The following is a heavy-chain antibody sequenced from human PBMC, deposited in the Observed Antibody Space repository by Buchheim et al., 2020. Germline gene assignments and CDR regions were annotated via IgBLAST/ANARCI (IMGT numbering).Heavy chain of an antibody. D-gene: IGHD6-19*01. Sequence: QVQLQQWGAGLLKPSETLSLTCAVYGGSFSGYYWSWIRQPPGKGLEWIGEINHSGSTNYNPSLKSRVTISVDTSKNQFSLKLSSVTAADTAVYYCARGSSGWYFTSRYFDYWGQGTL. CDR3: ARGSSGWYFTSRYFDY. CDR2: INHSGST. J-gene: IGHJ4*02. CDR1: GGSFSGYY. V-gene: IGHV4-34*01.